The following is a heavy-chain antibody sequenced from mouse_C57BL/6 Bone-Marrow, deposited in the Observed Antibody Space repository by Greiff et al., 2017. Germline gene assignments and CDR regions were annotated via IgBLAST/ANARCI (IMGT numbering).Heavy chain of an antibody. J-gene: IGHJ2*01. V-gene: IGHV14-1*01. CDR3: TTGGVYDSYFYYFDF. CDR2: IDPEDGDT. CDR1: GFNIKDYY. Sequence: VQLQQSGAELVRPGASVKLSCTASGFNIKDYYMHWVKQRPEQGLEWIGRIDPEDGDTEYAPKFQGKATMTADTSSNTAYLQLSSLTSEDTAVYYCTTGGVYDSYFYYFDFWGQGTTLTVSS. D-gene: IGHD2-3*01.